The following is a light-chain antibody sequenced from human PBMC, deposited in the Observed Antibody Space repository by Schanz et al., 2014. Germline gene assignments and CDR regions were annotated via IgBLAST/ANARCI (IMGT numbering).Light chain of an antibody. CDR1: SGDVGGYNY. CDR2: EVT. J-gene: IGLJ2*01. Sequence: QSALTQPPSASGSPGQSVTISCTGTSGDVGGYNYVSWYQQHPGKAPKVMIYEVTKRPSGVPDRYSGSKSGNTASLTVSGLQAEDEADYYCSSYAGSDNLIFGGGTKVTVL. CDR3: SSYAGSDNLI. V-gene: IGLV2-8*01.